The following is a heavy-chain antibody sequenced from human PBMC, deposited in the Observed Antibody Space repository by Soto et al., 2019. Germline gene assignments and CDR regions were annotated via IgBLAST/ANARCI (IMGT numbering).Heavy chain of an antibody. V-gene: IGHV1-18*01. J-gene: IGHJ4*02. CDR2: ISAYNGNT. D-gene: IGHD3-9*01. CDR3: ARAAYEILTGYYRR. CDR1: GYTFTSYG. Sequence: ASVKVSCKASGYTFTSYGISWVRQAPGQGLEWMGWISAYNGNTNYAQKFQDRVTMTTDTSTSTAYMEMRSLRSDDTAVYYCARAAYEILTGYYRRWGQGTLVTVSS.